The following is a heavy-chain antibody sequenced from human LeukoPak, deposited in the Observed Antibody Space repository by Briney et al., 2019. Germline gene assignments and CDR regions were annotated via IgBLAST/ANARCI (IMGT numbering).Heavy chain of an antibody. D-gene: IGHD2-15*01. CDR2: INSDGSST. Sequence: GGSLRLSCAASAFTFSSYWMHWVRQAPGKGLVWLSRINSDGSSTSYADSVKGRFTISRDNAKNTLYLQMNSLRAEDTAMYYCARGSDCSGGSCYSYWYFDLWGRGTLVTVSS. CDR1: AFTFSSYW. CDR3: ARGSDCSGGSCYSYWYFDL. J-gene: IGHJ2*01. V-gene: IGHV3-74*01.